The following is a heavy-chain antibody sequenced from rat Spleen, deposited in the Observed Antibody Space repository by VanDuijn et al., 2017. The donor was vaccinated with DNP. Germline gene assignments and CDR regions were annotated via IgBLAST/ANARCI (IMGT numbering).Heavy chain of an antibody. CDR1: EFSLTDYS. D-gene: IGHD1-11*01. CDR2: IWTGGST. Sequence: VQLKESGPGLVQPSQTLSLTCTVSEFSLTDYSMHWVRQPTGKGLEWMGVIWTGGSTDYNSALKSRLSISRDTTKCQVFLKMNSLQTEDIATYYCARDLDGGYRGYFDFWGPGTMVTVSS. CDR3: ARDLDGGYRGYFDF. J-gene: IGHJ1*01. V-gene: IGHV2-30*01.